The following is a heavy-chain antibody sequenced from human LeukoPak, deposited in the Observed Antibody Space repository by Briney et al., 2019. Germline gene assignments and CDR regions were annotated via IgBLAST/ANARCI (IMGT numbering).Heavy chain of an antibody. Sequence: SVKVSCKASGGTFSSYAISWVRQAPGQGLEWMGGIIPIFGTANYAQKFQGRVTITTDESTSTAYMELSSLRPEDTAVYYCAREHKYYDSSGYYYKAFDIWGQGTMVTVSS. V-gene: IGHV1-69*05. J-gene: IGHJ3*02. CDR1: GGTFSSYA. CDR3: AREHKYYDSSGYYYKAFDI. D-gene: IGHD3-22*01. CDR2: IIPIFGTA.